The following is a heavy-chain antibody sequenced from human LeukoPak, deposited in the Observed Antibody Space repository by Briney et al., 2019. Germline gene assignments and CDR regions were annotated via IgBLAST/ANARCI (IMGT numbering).Heavy chain of an antibody. V-gene: IGHV4-39*07. Sequence: NTSETLSLTCTVSGDSFTSVTDYWAWIRQPPGKGLEWIATGDYSGGTYYNPSLESRVAISADMSKNQISLQLTSVTGADTAVYYCARGVRGAPFDYWGQGTLVTVSS. J-gene: IGHJ4*02. CDR2: GDYSGGT. D-gene: IGHD3-10*01. CDR3: ARGVRGAPFDY. CDR1: GDSFTSVTDY.